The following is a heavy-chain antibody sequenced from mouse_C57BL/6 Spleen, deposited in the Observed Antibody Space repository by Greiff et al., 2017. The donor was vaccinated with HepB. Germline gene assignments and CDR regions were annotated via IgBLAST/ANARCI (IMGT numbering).Heavy chain of an antibody. J-gene: IGHJ1*03. CDR2: IDPSDSYT. D-gene: IGHD1-1*01. CDR3: ARRRYYGSSYWYFDV. V-gene: IGHV1-69*01. CDR1: GYTFTSYW. Sequence: QVQLQQSGAELVMPGASVKLSCKASGYTFTSYWMHWVKQRPGQGLEWIGEIDPSDSYTNYNQKFKGKSTLTVDKSSSTAYMQLSSLTSEDSAVYYCARRRYYGSSYWYFDVWGTGTTVTVSS.